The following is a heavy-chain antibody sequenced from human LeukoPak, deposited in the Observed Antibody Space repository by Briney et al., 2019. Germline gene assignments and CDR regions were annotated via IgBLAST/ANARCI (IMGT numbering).Heavy chain of an antibody. D-gene: IGHD4-17*01. V-gene: IGHV4-34*01. Sequence: EASETLSLTCAVYGGSFSGYYWSWIRQPPGKGLEWIGEINHSGSTNYNPSLKSRVTISVDTSKNQFSLKLSSVTAADTAVYYCARGTMTTVTYYFDYWGQGTLVTVSS. J-gene: IGHJ4*02. CDR2: INHSGST. CDR3: ARGTMTTVTYYFDY. CDR1: GGSFSGYY.